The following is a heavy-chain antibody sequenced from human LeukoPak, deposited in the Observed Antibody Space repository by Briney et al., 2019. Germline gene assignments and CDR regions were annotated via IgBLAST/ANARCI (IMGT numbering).Heavy chain of an antibody. J-gene: IGHJ4*02. Sequence: GGSLRLSCAASGFTFSSYAMSWVRQAPGKGLEWVSAISGSGGSTYYADSVKGRFTISRDNSKNTLYLQMNSLRAEDTAVYYCAKDTEVVFIWMIDYWGQGTLVTVSS. CDR3: AKDTEVVFIWMIDY. D-gene: IGHD3-22*01. CDR2: ISGSGGST. V-gene: IGHV3-23*01. CDR1: GFTFSSYA.